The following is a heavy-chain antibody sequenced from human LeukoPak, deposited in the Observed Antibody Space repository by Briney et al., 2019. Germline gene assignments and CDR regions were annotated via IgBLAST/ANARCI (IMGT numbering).Heavy chain of an antibody. Sequence: PSETLSLTCTVSGGSISSSSYYWGWIRQPPGKGLEWIGYICDSGNIDYKPSLKSRVTISVDTSKNQFSLKLTSAAAADTAVYYCARWHSHGRYFDYWGQGALVTVSS. D-gene: IGHD1-26*01. CDR3: ARWHSHGRYFDY. CDR2: ICDSGNI. CDR1: GGSISSSSYY. J-gene: IGHJ4*02. V-gene: IGHV4-61*05.